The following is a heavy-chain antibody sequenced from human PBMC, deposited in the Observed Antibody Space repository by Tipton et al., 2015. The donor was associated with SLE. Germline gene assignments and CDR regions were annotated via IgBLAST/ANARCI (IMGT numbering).Heavy chain of an antibody. D-gene: IGHD3-16*01. CDR3: ARVRGRTVAESIFDT. Sequence: SLRLSCAASGFTFSSYGMHWVRQAPGKGLEWVAFIHYDGGNKYYADSVKGRFTISRDNSKNTLYLQMNSLRAEDTAVYYCARVRGRTVAESIFDTWGQGTVVTVSS. J-gene: IGHJ4*02. CDR1: GFTFSSYG. V-gene: IGHV3-30*02. CDR2: IHYDGGNK.